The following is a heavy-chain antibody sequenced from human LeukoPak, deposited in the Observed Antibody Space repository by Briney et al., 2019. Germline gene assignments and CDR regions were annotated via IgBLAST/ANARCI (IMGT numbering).Heavy chain of an antibody. V-gene: IGHV3-11*03. CDR1: GYTFSDYY. CDR3: ARLIPSYGDYLGRFDP. J-gene: IGHJ5*02. Sequence: PGGSLRLSCAATGYTFSDYYMSWIRHAPGKGLGWGSYISSSSSYTNYADSVKGRFTISRDNAKNALYLQLNSLRAEDTAVYYCARLIPSYGDYLGRFDPWGQGTLVTVSS. CDR2: ISSSSSYT. D-gene: IGHD4-17*01.